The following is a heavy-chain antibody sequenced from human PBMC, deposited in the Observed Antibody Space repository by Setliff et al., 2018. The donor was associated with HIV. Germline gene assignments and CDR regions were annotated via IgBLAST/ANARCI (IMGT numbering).Heavy chain of an antibody. J-gene: IGHJ5*02. CDR1: GYTFTGYY. V-gene: IGHV1-2*02. CDR2: INPNSGGT. Sequence: GASVKVSCKASGYTFTGYYMHWVRQAPGQGLEWMGWINPNSGGTNYAQKFQGRVTMTEDTSTYTAYMELSGLRSEDTAVYYCARGPPSGTVSWFDTWGQGTLVTVSS. D-gene: IGHD5-12*01. CDR3: ARGPPSGTVSWFDT.